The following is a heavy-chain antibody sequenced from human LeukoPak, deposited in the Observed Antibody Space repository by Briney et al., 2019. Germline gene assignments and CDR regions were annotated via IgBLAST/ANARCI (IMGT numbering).Heavy chain of an antibody. CDR3: ARDQYDDYFDY. V-gene: IGHV4-59*01. Sequence: SETLSLTCTVSGGSISSYYWSWIRQPPGKGLEWIGYIYYSGSTNYNPSLKSRVTISVDTSKNQFSLKLSSVTAADTAVYYCARDQYDDYFDYWGQGTLVTVSS. J-gene: IGHJ4*02. CDR2: IYYSGST. CDR1: GGSISSYY. D-gene: IGHD3-3*01.